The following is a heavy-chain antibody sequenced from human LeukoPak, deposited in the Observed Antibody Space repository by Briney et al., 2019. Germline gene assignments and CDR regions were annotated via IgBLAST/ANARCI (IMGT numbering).Heavy chain of an antibody. CDR2: ISRSSSTI. CDR1: GFTFSSYS. CDR3: ARQGVDYYDTSGYWVFDY. J-gene: IGHJ4*02. Sequence: AGGSLRLSCAASGFTFSSYSMNWVRQAPGKGPEWVSYISRSSSTIYYTDSVKGRFTTSRDNAKNSLYLQMNSLRAEDTAVYYCARQGVDYYDTSGYWVFDYWGPGALVTVSS. D-gene: IGHD3-22*01. V-gene: IGHV3-48*01.